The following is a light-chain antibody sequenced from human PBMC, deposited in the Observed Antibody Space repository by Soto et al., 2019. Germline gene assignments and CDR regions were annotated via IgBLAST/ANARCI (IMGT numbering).Light chain of an antibody. CDR2: DAS. J-gene: IGKJ4*01. CDR3: QQRSNWPLT. V-gene: IGKV3-11*01. CDR1: ESVSTY. Sequence: EIVLTQSPDTLSLSPGERATLSCRASESVSTYLAWYQQKPGQAPRLLMYDASNRVADIPGRFSGSGSGTAFSLTISSLEPEDFAVYYCQQRSNWPLTFGGGTKVDIK.